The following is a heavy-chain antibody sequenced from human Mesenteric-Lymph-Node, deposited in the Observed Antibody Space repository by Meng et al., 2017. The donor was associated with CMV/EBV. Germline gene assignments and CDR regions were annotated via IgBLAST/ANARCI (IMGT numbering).Heavy chain of an antibody. D-gene: IGHD3-22*01. CDR3: ATYYYDSSGHSYFDY. V-gene: IGHV4-34*01. Sequence: SETLSLTCAVYGGSFSGYYWSWIRQPPGKGLEWIGEINHSGSTNYNPSLKSRVTISVDTSKNQFSLKLSSMTAADTAVYYCATYYYDSSGHSYFDYWGQGTLVTVSS. J-gene: IGHJ4*02. CDR2: INHSGST. CDR1: GGSFSGYY.